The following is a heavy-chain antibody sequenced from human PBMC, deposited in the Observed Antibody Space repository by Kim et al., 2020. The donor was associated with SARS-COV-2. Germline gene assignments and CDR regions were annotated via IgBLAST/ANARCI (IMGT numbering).Heavy chain of an antibody. CDR1: GFTFTSSA. D-gene: IGHD1-26*01. CDR2: IVVGSGNT. Sequence: SVKVSCKASGFTFTSSAVQWVRQARGQRLEWIGWIVVGSGNTNYAQQFQERVIITRDMSTSTAYMEMSSLRSEDTAVHYCAAPVGAKGLWYFDYWGQGT. V-gene: IGHV1-58*01. CDR3: AAPVGAKGLWYFDY. J-gene: IGHJ4*02.